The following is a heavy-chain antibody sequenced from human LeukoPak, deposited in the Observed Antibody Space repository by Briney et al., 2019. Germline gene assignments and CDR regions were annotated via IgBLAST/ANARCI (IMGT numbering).Heavy chain of an antibody. Sequence: TGGSLRLSCAASGFTFSNYWLTWVRQAPGQGLEWVANIKQDGSEKHYVDSVKGRFTISRDNATHPPYLQMNSLRTEDPAVDYCARVSIVVVPAAIRGTYFDYGAREPWSPSPQ. V-gene: IGHV3-7*01. J-gene: IGHJ4*02. CDR2: IKQDGSEK. CDR3: ARVSIVVVPAAIRGTYFDY. D-gene: IGHD2-2*02. CDR1: GFTFSNYW.